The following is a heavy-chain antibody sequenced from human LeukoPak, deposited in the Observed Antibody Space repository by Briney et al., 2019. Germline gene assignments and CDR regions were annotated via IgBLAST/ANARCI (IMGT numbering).Heavy chain of an antibody. D-gene: IGHD4-17*01. Sequence: SETLSLTCTVAGGSISSYYWSWIRQPPGKGLQWIGYIYYSGSTNYNPSLKSRVTISVDTSKNQFSLRVSSVTAAGTAVYYCARLAPGYGDSDTDYWGKGNLVSVFS. CDR3: ARLAPGYGDSDTDY. J-gene: IGHJ4*02. CDR1: GGSISSYY. CDR2: IYYSGST. V-gene: IGHV4-59*08.